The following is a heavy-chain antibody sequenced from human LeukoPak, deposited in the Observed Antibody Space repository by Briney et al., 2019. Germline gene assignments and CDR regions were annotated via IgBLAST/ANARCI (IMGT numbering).Heavy chain of an antibody. CDR1: GGSFSGYY. J-gene: IGHJ5*02. CDR3: ARASYDFWSGSSSGFWFDP. D-gene: IGHD3-3*01. CDR2: INHSGST. V-gene: IGHV4-34*01. Sequence: SETLSLTCAVYGGSFSGYYWSWIRQPPGKGLEWIGEINHSGSTNYNPSLKSRVTISVDTSKNQFSLKLSSVTSADTAVYYCARASYDFWSGSSSGFWFDPWGQGTLVTVSS.